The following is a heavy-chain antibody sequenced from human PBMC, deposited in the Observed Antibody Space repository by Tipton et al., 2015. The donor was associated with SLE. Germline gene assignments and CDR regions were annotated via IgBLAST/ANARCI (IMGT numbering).Heavy chain of an antibody. CDR1: GYSISSGYY. V-gene: IGHV4-38-2*01. D-gene: IGHD4-17*01. CDR3: ATYGLYGDYYFYY. Sequence: TLSLTCAVSGYSISSGYYWGWIRQPPGKGLEWIGSIYHSGSTYYNPSLKSRVTISVDTSKNQFSLKLSSVTAADTAVYYCATYGLYGDYYFYYWGQGTLVTVSS. J-gene: IGHJ4*02. CDR2: IYHSGST.